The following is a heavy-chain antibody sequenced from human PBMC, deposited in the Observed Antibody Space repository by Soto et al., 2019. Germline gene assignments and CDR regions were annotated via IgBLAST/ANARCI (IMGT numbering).Heavy chain of an antibody. D-gene: IGHD3-10*01. J-gene: IGHJ5*02. CDR1: GFTFSGYA. Sequence: GGSLRLSCAASGFTFSGYAMSWVRQAPGKGLEWVSAISGSGGSTYYADSVKGRFTISRDNSKNTLYLQMNSLRAEDTAVYYCKVRGWVRNNWFDPWGQGTLVTVSS. V-gene: IGHV3-23*01. CDR3: KVRGWVRNNWFDP. CDR2: ISGSGGST.